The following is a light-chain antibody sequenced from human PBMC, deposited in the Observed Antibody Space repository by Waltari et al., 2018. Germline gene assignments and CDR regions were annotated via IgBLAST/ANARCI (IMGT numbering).Light chain of an antibody. CDR1: SRDVGGYNY. J-gene: IGLJ3*02. CDR2: GVD. CDR3: ASYASTRKV. V-gene: IGLV2-8*01. Sequence: QSALTQPPSASGSPGQSVTISCTGSSRDVGGYNYVSWYQQHPGKAPKLMIYGVDKRPSGGPYRFSGSKSGNTASLTVSGLQAEDEADYFCASYASTRKVFGGGTKLTVL.